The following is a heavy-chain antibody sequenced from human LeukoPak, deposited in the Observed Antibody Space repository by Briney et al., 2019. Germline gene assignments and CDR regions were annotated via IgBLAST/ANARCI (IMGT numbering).Heavy chain of an antibody. J-gene: IGHJ4*02. V-gene: IGHV4-39*01. Sequence: PSETLSLTCTVSGGSISSYYWGWIRQPPGKGLEWIGSIYYSGSTYYNPSLKSRVTISVDTSKNQFSLKLSSVTAADTAVYYCATPYSSSWFGFDYWGQGTLVTVSS. CDR3: ATPYSSSWFGFDY. CDR2: IYYSGST. D-gene: IGHD6-13*01. CDR1: GGSISSYY.